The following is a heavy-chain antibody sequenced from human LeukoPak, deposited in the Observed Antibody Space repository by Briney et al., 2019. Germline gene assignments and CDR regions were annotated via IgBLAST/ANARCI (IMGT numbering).Heavy chain of an antibody. V-gene: IGHV3-33*06. Sequence: GRSLRLSCAASGFSFSSFGMYWVCQAPGKGLERVAVIWYDGTNKYYADSVKGRFTISRDNSRNTLHLQMSSLRVEDTAVYYCVKDSSSGSYFDYWGQGTLVTVSS. D-gene: IGHD3-10*01. CDR1: GFSFSSFG. CDR3: VKDSSSGSYFDY. CDR2: IWYDGTNK. J-gene: IGHJ4*02.